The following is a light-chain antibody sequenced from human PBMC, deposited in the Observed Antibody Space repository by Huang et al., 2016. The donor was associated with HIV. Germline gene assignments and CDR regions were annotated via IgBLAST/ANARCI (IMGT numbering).Light chain of an antibody. J-gene: IGKJ4*01. CDR3: MQGIEFPFT. V-gene: IGKV2D-29*01. CDR1: QSLLNSVGKTY. Sequence: DVVMTQTPLSLPVTPGLPTSISCKSSQSLLNSVGKTYLFCDLLKPGQPPQLLISEVSKRFSGVPDRFSGSGSGSDFTLKISRVEAEDVGVYYCMQGIEFPFTFGGGTKVEIK. CDR2: EVS.